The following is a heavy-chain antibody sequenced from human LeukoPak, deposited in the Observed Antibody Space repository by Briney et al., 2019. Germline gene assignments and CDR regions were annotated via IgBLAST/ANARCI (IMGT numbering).Heavy chain of an antibody. V-gene: IGHV3-30*18. J-gene: IGHJ6*02. Sequence: PGGSLRLSCAASGFTFSSYGMHWVRQAPGKGLEWVAVISYDGSNKYYADSVKGRFTISRDNSKNTLYLQMNSLRAEDTAVYYCAKAGYSYGYGMDVWGQGTTVTVFS. CDR1: GFTFSSYG. CDR2: ISYDGSNK. CDR3: AKAGYSYGYGMDV. D-gene: IGHD5-18*01.